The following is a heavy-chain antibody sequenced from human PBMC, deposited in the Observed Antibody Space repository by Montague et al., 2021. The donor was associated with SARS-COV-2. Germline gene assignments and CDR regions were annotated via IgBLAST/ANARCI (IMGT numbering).Heavy chain of an antibody. V-gene: IGHV6-1*01. CDR2: TYYRSKWYN. J-gene: IGHJ4*02. CDR3: ARIPVGSKYYFDF. D-gene: IGHD2-2*01. CDR1: GDSVPSNIAT. Sequence: CAIPGDSVPSNIATWNWIRQSPSRGLEWLGRTYYRSKWYNDYAESVKSRITIDPDTSKYQFSLHLNSVTPEDTAVYYCARIPVGSKYYFDFWGQGTLVTVSS.